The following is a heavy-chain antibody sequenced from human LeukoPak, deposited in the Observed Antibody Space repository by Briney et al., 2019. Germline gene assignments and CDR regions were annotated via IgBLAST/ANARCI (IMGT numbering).Heavy chain of an antibody. CDR3: ARGHCSSTSCYLPDY. CDR1: GYTFTSYG. V-gene: IGHV1-18*01. J-gene: IGHJ4*02. D-gene: IGHD2-2*01. Sequence: GASVKVSCKASGYTFTSYGISWVRQAPGQGLEWMGRISAYNGNTNYAQKLQGRVTMTTDTSTSTAYMELGSLRSEDTAVYYCARGHCSSTSCYLPDYWGQGTLGTVSS. CDR2: ISAYNGNT.